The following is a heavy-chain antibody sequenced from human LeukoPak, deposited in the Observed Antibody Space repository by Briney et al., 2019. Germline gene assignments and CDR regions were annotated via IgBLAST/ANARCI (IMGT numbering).Heavy chain of an antibody. V-gene: IGHV4-59*12. CDR1: GGSISSYY. D-gene: IGHD3-16*01. CDR3: ARGRFFDYVWGSYPFDY. J-gene: IGHJ4*02. CDR2: IYYGGST. Sequence: PSETLSLTRTVSGGSISSYYWSWIRQPPGKGLEWIGYIYYGGSTNYNPSLKSRVTISVDTSKNQFSLKLSSVTAADTAVYYCARGRFFDYVWGSYPFDYWGQGTLVTVSS.